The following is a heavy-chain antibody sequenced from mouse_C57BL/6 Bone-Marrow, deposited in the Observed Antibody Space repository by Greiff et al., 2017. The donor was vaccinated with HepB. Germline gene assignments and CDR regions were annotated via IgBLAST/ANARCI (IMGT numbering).Heavy chain of an antibody. CDR3: ARRGTVVPWYFDV. CDR1: GYAFTNYL. D-gene: IGHD1-1*01. Sequence: QVQLQQSGAELVRPGTSVKVSCKASGYAFTNYLIEWVKQRPGQGLEWIGVINPGSGGTNYNEKFKGKATLTADKSSSTAYMQLSSLTSEDSAVYFCARRGTVVPWYFDVWGTGTTVTVSS. V-gene: IGHV1-54*01. CDR2: INPGSGGT. J-gene: IGHJ1*03.